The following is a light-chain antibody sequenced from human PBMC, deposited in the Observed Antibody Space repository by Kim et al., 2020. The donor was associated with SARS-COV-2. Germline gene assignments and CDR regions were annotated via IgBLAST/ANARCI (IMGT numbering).Light chain of an antibody. J-gene: IGKJ4*01. Sequence: SPGKRATLSCRASQSVSNSYLAWYQQKPGQAPRLLISGASSRATGIPDRFSGSGSGTDFTLTISRLEPEDFVVYYCQQYGSSPLTFGGGTKVDIK. V-gene: IGKV3-20*01. CDR1: QSVSNSY. CDR2: GAS. CDR3: QQYGSSPLT.